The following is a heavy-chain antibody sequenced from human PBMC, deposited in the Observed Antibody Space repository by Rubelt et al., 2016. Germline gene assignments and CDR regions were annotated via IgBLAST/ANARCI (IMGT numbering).Heavy chain of an antibody. CDR3: ARGGMGGSTGYFDY. CDR2: IWYDRSNK. Sequence: GGVVQPGRSLRLSCAAFGFTFSSYGMHWVRQAPGKGLEWVAVIWYDRSNKYYADSVKGRFTISRDNSKNTLYLQMNSLRAEDTAVYYCARGGMGGSTGYFDYWGQGTLVTVSS. J-gene: IGHJ4*02. CDR1: GFTFSSYG. V-gene: IGHV3-33*01. D-gene: IGHD1-26*01.